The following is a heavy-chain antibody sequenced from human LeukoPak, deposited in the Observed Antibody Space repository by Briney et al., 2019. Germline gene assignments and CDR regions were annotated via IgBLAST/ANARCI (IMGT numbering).Heavy chain of an antibody. CDR2: IKSKTDGGTT. V-gene: IGHV3-15*01. J-gene: IGHJ6*03. CDR3: TTDPRRPATDYYYYMDV. Sequence: TGGSLRLSCAASGFTFSNAWMSWVRQAPGKGLELVGRIKSKTDGGTTDYAAPVKGRFTISRDDSKNTLYLQMNSLKTEDTAVYYCTTDPRRPATDYYYYMDVWGKGTTVTVSS. D-gene: IGHD6-25*01. CDR1: GFTFSNAW.